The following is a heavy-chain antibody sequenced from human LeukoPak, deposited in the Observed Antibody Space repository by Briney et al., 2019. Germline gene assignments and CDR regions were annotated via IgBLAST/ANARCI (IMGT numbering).Heavy chain of an antibody. D-gene: IGHD2-8*01. CDR3: ARGQGGPDVLMVYGFDY. Sequence: GGSLRLSCAASGFIFSTYGMHWVRQAPGQGLEWMGWINPNSGGTNYAQKFQGRVTMTRDTSISTAYMELSRLRSDDTAVYYCARGQGGPDVLMVYGFDYWGQGTLVTVSS. CDR1: GFIFSTYG. CDR2: INPNSGGT. J-gene: IGHJ4*02. V-gene: IGHV1-2*02.